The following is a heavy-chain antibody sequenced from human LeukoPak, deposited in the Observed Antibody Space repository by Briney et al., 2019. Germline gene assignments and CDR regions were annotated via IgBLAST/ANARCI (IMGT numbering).Heavy chain of an antibody. CDR3: ARDSYGDYERYYYGMDV. Sequence: PGGSLRLSCAASGFTFSSNWMNWVRQAPGKGLEWVSSISSSSSYIYYADSVKGRFTISRDNAKNSLYLQMNSLRAEDTAVYYCARDSYGDYERYYYGMDVWGQGTTVAVSS. CDR2: ISSSSSYI. J-gene: IGHJ6*02. D-gene: IGHD4-17*01. V-gene: IGHV3-21*01. CDR1: GFTFSSNW.